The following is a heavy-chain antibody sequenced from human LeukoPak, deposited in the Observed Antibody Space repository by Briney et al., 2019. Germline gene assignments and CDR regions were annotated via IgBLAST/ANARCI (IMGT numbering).Heavy chain of an antibody. Sequence: HGASVKVSCKASGYTFTSYYMHWVRQAPGQGLEWMGIINPSGGSTSYAQKFQGRVTMTRDTSTSTVYMELSSLRSEDTAVYYCAREGVGVVAAKRDSYYYYGMDVWGQGTTVTVSS. D-gene: IGHD2-15*01. CDR2: INPSGGST. CDR3: AREGVGVVAAKRDSYYYYGMDV. J-gene: IGHJ6*02. V-gene: IGHV1-46*01. CDR1: GYTFTSYY.